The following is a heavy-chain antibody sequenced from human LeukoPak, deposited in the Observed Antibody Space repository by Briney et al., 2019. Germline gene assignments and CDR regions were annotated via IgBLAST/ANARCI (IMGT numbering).Heavy chain of an antibody. D-gene: IGHD3-10*01. Sequence: GASVKVSCKASGYTFTSYGISWVRQAPGQGLEWMGGIIPIFGTANYAQKFQGRVTITTDESTSTAYMELSSLRSEDTAVYYCARALYYYGSGSWGCFDYWGRGTLVTVSS. CDR3: ARALYYYGSGSWGCFDY. V-gene: IGHV1-69*05. CDR2: IIPIFGTA. CDR1: GYTFTSYG. J-gene: IGHJ4*02.